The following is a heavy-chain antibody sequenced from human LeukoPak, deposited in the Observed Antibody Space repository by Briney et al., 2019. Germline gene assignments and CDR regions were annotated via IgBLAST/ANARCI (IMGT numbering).Heavy chain of an antibody. CDR3: ARRYYYDSSGYYYASFDY. CDR1: GYIFTSYW. V-gene: IGHV5-51*01. CDR2: ICPGDSDT. D-gene: IGHD3-22*01. Sequence: GESLKISCKGSGYIFTSYWIGWVRQMPGKGLEWMGIICPGDSDTRYSPSFQGQVTISADKSISTAYLQWSSLKASDTAMYYCARRYYYDSSGYYYASFDYWGQGTLVTVSS. J-gene: IGHJ4*02.